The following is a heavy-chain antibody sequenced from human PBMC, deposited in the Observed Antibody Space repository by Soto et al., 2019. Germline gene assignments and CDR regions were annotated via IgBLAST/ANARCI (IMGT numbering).Heavy chain of an antibody. CDR2: IYPGDSDT. CDR3: ASGRYRYDYDPLELDN. D-gene: IGHD5-18*01. CDR1: GYNFANYW. Sequence: GESLKISCKGSGYNFANYWIGWVRQMPGKGLEWMGIIYPGDSDTRYSPSFQGQVTISADRSISTAYLQWSSLKASDTAMYYCASGRYRYDYDPLELDNWGPGTLVTVSS. V-gene: IGHV5-51*01. J-gene: IGHJ4*02.